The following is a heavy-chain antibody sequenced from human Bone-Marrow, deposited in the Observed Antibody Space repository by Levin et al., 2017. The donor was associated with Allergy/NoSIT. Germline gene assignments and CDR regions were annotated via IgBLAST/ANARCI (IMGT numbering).Heavy chain of an antibody. D-gene: IGHD6-19*01. CDR1: GFTFSSYA. Sequence: GGSLRLSCAASGFTFSSYAMSWVRQAPGKGLEWVSAISGSGGSTYYADSVKGRFTISRDNSKNTLYLQMNSLRAEDTAVYYCAKLVKQWLRVYYFDYWGQGTLVTVSS. V-gene: IGHV3-23*01. J-gene: IGHJ4*02. CDR2: ISGSGGST. CDR3: AKLVKQWLRVYYFDY.